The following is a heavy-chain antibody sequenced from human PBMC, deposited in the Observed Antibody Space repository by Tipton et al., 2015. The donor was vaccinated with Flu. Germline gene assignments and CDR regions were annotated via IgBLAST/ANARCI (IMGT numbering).Heavy chain of an antibody. CDR2: IYYSGTT. D-gene: IGHD1-1*01. CDR1: GDSISTTIYY. CDR3: ARDLWNDRRAYYYYGVDV. Sequence: LRLSCTVSGDSISTTIYYWGWVRQPPGKGLEWIGSIYYSGTTYYNPSPKSRVTISVDSSKNEFSLTLASLTAADTAVYYCARDLWNDRRAYYYYGVDVWGQGTTVTVSS. J-gene: IGHJ6*02. V-gene: IGHV4-39*07.